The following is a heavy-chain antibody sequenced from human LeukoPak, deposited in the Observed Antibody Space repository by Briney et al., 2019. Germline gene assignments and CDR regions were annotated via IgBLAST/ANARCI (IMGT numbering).Heavy chain of an antibody. CDR1: GGSISSYY. V-gene: IGHV4-4*07. D-gene: IGHD1-14*01. CDR3: AGHNHVFRPNWFDP. CDR2: IYTSGST. J-gene: IGHJ5*02. Sequence: SETLSLTCTVSGGSISSYYWSWIRQPAGKGLEWIGRIYTSGSTNYNPSLKSRVTMSVDTSKNQFSLKLSPVTAADTAVYYCAGHNHVFRPNWFDPWGQGTLVTVSS.